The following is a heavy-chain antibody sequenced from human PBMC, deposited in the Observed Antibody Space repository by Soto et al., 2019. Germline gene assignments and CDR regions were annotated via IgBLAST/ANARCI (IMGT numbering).Heavy chain of an antibody. CDR3: ARSPPPGYSGSYSDY. Sequence: SGESLKISCKGSGYSFTSYWISWVRQMPGKGLEWMGRIDPSDSYTNYSPSFQGHVTISADKSISTAYLQWSSLKASDTAMYYCARSPPPGYSGSYSDYWGQGTLVTVSS. V-gene: IGHV5-10-1*01. CDR1: GYSFTSYW. D-gene: IGHD1-26*01. J-gene: IGHJ4*02. CDR2: IDPSDSYT.